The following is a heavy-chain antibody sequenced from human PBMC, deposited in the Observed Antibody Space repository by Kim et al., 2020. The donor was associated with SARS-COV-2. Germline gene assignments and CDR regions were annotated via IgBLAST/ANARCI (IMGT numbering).Heavy chain of an antibody. CDR1: GGTFSSYA. D-gene: IGHD4-4*01. Sequence: SVKVSCKASGGTFSSYAISWVRQAPGQGLEWMGGIIPIFGTANYAQKFQGRVTITADESTSTAYMELSSLRSEDTAVYYCAREPQGGNSMGYSDYWGQGTLVTVSS. CDR2: IIPIFGTA. V-gene: IGHV1-69*13. J-gene: IGHJ4*02. CDR3: AREPQGGNSMGYSDY.